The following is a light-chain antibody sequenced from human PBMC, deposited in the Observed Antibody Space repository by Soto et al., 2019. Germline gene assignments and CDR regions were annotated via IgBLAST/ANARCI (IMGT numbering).Light chain of an antibody. CDR3: QKYNSAALT. V-gene: IGKV1-27*01. CDR1: QGIAPY. Sequence: DVQMTQSPSSLSAFVGDRVTITCRASQGIAPYLAWFQQKPGKVPKLLIYATSTLQSGVPSRFSGSGSGTDFTLTINSQQPEDVGTYYCQKYNSAALTFGGGTKVEIK. CDR2: ATS. J-gene: IGKJ4*01.